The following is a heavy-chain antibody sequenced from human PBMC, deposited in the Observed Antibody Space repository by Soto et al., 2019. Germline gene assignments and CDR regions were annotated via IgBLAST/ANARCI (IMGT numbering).Heavy chain of an antibody. CDR2: MNPNSGNT. CDR3: ARYTSSSWYLSWFDP. J-gene: IGHJ5*02. V-gene: IGHV1-8*01. Sequence: ASVKVSCKASGYTFTSYDTNWVRQATGQGLEWMGWMNPNSGNTGYAQKFQGRVTMTRNTSISTAYMELSSLRSEDTAVYYCARYTSSSWYLSWFDPWGQGTLVTVSS. D-gene: IGHD6-13*01. CDR1: GYTFTSYD.